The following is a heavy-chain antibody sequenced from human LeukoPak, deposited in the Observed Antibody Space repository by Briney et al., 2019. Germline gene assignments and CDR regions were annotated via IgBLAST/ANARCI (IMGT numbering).Heavy chain of an antibody. CDR1: GFTFSSYW. D-gene: IGHD1-26*01. Sequence: GGSLRLSSAASGFTFSSYWMSWVRQAPGKGLEWVANIKQDGSEKYYVDSVKGRFTISRDNAKNSLYLQMNSLRAEDTAVYYCARDQREGATWMSVWGKGTTVTVSS. J-gene: IGHJ6*04. CDR2: IKQDGSEK. V-gene: IGHV3-7*01. CDR3: ARDQREGATWMSV.